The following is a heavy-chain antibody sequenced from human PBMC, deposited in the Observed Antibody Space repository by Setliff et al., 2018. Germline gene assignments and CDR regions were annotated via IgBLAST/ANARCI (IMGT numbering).Heavy chain of an antibody. CDR3: ARGRNIAARLLDS. CDR2: INHRGST. D-gene: IGHD6-6*01. J-gene: IGHJ4*02. V-gene: IGHV4-4*02. Sequence: SETLSLTCTVSGASINSLSWWSWVRQPPGKGLEWVGEINHRGSTNYNPSLKSRVTLSVDTSKDQFSLKLISMTAADTAVYYCARGRNIAARLLDSWGQGTLVTVSS. CDR1: GASINSLSW.